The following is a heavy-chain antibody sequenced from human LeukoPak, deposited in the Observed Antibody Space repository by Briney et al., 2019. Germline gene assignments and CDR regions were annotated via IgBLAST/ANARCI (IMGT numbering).Heavy chain of an antibody. J-gene: IGHJ4*02. CDR1: GGSVIGYY. Sequence: SETLSLTCFVSGGSVIGYYWGWIRQPPARGLEWIVYVYYSGSTNYNPSFKSRITISVDTSRNQFSLQLSSVTAADTAVYYCARIHRYCSGGACYVLDNWGQGTLVAVSS. V-gene: IGHV4-59*02. CDR2: VYYSGST. D-gene: IGHD2-15*01. CDR3: ARIHRYCSGGACYVLDN.